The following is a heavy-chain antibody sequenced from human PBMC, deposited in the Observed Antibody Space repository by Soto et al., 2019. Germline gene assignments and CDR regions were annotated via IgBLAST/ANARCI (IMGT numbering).Heavy chain of an antibody. CDR3: ARMGGARLTIFGVADAFDI. V-gene: IGHV5-51*01. D-gene: IGHD3-3*01. CDR2: IYPGDSDT. J-gene: IGHJ3*02. Sequence: GESLKISCKGSGYSFTSYWIGWVRQMPGKGLEWMGIIYPGDSDTRYSPSFQGLVTISADKSISTAYLQWSSLKASDTAMYYCARMGGARLTIFGVADAFDIWGQGTMVTVSS. CDR1: GYSFTSYW.